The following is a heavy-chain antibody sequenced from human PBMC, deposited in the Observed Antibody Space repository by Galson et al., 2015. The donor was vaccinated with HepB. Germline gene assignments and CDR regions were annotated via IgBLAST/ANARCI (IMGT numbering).Heavy chain of an antibody. Sequence: SLRLSCATSGFTFSNAWMNWVRQAPGKGLEWVGRIKRKTDGGTTDYAAPVKGRFTISRDDSKNTLYLQMNSLKMEDTAVYYCTTAPSYYYYGMDVWGQGTTVTVSS. CDR3: TTAPSYYYYGMDV. V-gene: IGHV3-15*01. CDR1: GFTFSNAW. J-gene: IGHJ6*02. CDR2: IKRKTDGGTT.